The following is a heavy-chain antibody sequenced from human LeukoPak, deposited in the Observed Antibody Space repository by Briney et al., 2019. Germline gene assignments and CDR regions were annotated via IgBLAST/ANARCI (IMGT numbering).Heavy chain of an antibody. CDR2: IKSDGSST. Sequence: GGSLRLSCAASGFTFSSYWMHWVRQTPGKGLVWVSHIKSDGSSTSYADSVKGRFTISRDNAKNTLYLQMNSLRAEDTAVYFCARDRGYTQDYWGQGTLVTVSS. V-gene: IGHV3-74*01. CDR1: GFTFSSYW. J-gene: IGHJ4*02. CDR3: ARDRGYTQDY. D-gene: IGHD5-12*01.